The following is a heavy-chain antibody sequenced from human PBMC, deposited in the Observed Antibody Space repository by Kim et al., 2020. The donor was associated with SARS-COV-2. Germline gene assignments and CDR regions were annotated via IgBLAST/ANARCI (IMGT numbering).Heavy chain of an antibody. Sequence: GGSLRLSCVASGFNFSSYAMSWVRQAPGKGLEWVSAISCSGGSTYYADSVKGRFTISRDNSKNTLYLQMNSLRAEDTDVYYCAKDYWDPLLRQLLGPIDYWGQGTLVTVSS. CDR3: AKDYWDPLLRQLLGPIDY. V-gene: IGHV3-23*01. D-gene: IGHD2-15*01. J-gene: IGHJ4*02. CDR2: ISCSGGST. CDR1: GFNFSSYA.